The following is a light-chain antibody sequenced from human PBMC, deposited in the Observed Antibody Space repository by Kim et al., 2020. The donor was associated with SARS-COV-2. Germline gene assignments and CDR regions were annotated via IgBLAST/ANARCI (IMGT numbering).Light chain of an antibody. V-gene: IGKV3-15*01. J-gene: IGKJ1*01. CDR1: QSVSSN. Sequence: EIVMTQSPATLSVSPGERATLSCRASQSVSSNLAWYQHKPGQAPRLLIYAASTRPTGIPARFSGSGSGPEFTEFTLTISSLQSEDFAVYYCQQYDKWPRTFGQGTKVDIK. CDR3: QQYDKWPRT. CDR2: AAS.